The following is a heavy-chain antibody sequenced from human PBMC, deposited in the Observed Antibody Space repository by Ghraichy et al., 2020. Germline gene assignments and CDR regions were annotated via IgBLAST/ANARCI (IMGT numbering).Heavy chain of an antibody. J-gene: IGHJ6*02. CDR1: GFNVSNNY. V-gene: IGHV3-53*01. CDR2: IYRGGTT. Sequence: GGSLRLSCAASGFNVSNNYMNWVRQAPGKGLEWVSVIYRGGTTYYADSVKGRFTLSRDNSKNTLHLQINSLRVEDTAVYYCARGYDYIRANDRYIYYYNMDVWGQGTTVTVSS. CDR3: ARGYDYIRANDRYIYYYNMDV. D-gene: IGHD3-16*02.